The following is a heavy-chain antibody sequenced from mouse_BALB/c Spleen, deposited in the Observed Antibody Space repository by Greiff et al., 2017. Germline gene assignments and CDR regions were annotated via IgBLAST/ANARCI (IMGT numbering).Heavy chain of an antibody. CDR2: IYPGDGDT. J-gene: IGHJ1*01. V-gene: IGHV1-87*01. CDR3: ARDYRYDWYFDV. CDR1: GYTFTSYW. D-gene: IGHD2-14*01. Sequence: VQLVESGAELARPGASVKLSCKASGYTFTSYWMQWVKQRPGQGLEWIGAIYPGDGDTRYTQKFKGKATLTADKSSSTAYMQLSSLASEDSAVYYCARDYRYDWYFDVWGAGTTVTVSS.